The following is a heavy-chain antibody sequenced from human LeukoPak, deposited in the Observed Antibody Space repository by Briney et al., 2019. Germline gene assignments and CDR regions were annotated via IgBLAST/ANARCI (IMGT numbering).Heavy chain of an antibody. CDR2: ISWNSGSI. CDR3: AIGLAMVTGALDY. V-gene: IGHV3-9*03. D-gene: IGHD5-18*01. Sequence: GGSLRLSCAASGFTFDDYAMHWVRQAPGKGLEWVSGISWNSGSIGYADSVRGRFTISRDNAKNSLYLQMNSLRAEDMALYYCAIGLAMVTGALDYWGQGTLVTVSS. CDR1: GFTFDDYA. J-gene: IGHJ4*02.